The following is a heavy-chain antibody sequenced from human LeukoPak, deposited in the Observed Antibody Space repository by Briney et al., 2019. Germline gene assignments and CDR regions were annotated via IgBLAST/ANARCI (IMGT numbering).Heavy chain of an antibody. D-gene: IGHD3-3*01. CDR1: GFNYSSYT. V-gene: IGHV3-48*01. CDR2: ISASRDIT. Sequence: PGGSLRLSCAASGFNYSSYTMNWVRQAPGMGLEWLSYISASRDITYYAGSVKGRFTISRDNAKNSLYLQMNSLRAEDTAVYYCVRGSLASGVVVYYYYYLDVWAKGPRSPSP. J-gene: IGHJ6*03. CDR3: VRGSLASGVVVYYYYYLDV.